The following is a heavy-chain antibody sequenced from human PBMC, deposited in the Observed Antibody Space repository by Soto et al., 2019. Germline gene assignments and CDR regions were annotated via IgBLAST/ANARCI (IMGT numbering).Heavy chain of an antibody. V-gene: IGHV3-33*01. CDR2: IWYDGSNK. CDR3: ARPVNDYGDYHFDY. CDR1: GFTFSSYG. J-gene: IGHJ4*02. Sequence: QLVGSGGGVVQPWRSLRLSCSASGFTFSSYGMHWVRQAPGQGLGWVAVIWYDGSNKYYADSVKGRFTISRDNSKNTLYLQMNSLRAEDTAVYYCARPVNDYGDYHFDYWGQGTLVTVSS. D-gene: IGHD4-17*01.